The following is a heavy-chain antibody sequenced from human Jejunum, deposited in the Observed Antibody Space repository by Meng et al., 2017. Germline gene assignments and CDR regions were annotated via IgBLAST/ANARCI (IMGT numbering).Heavy chain of an antibody. D-gene: IGHD4-23*01. J-gene: IGHJ4*02. Sequence: QVQLVQSGAEVKKPGASVKVSCKDSGYTFTDYVMHWVRQAPGQRLEWMGWMNAGNGYTKYSQKFQGRVTITRDTSASTAYMELSSLRSEDTAVYYCARVHETVAGFDYWGQGTLVTVSS. V-gene: IGHV1-3*01. CDR1: GYTFTDYV. CDR3: ARVHETVAGFDY. CDR2: MNAGNGYT.